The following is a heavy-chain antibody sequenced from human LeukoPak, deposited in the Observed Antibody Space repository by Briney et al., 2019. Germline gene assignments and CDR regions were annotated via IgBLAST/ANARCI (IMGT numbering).Heavy chain of an antibody. D-gene: IGHD1-14*01. Sequence: ASVKVSCKASGYTFTSYYMHWVRQAPGQGLEWMGIINPSGGSTSYAQKFQGRVTMTRDTSTSTVYLELSSLRSEDTAVYYCAREARNFAFDTWGQGTMVTVSS. J-gene: IGHJ3*02. CDR3: AREARNFAFDT. CDR2: INPSGGST. V-gene: IGHV1-46*03. CDR1: GYTFTSYY.